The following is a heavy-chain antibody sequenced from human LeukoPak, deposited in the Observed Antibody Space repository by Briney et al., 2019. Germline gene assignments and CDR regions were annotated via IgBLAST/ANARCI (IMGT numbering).Heavy chain of an antibody. CDR1: GFTFSIYW. V-gene: IGHV3-7*05. D-gene: IGHD6-13*01. J-gene: IGHJ4*02. Sequence: GGSLRLSCIASGFTFSIYWMSWVRQAPGKGLDWVANIRQDGSERYYVDSVKGRFTISRDNGKNSLYLQMNSLRAEDTAVYYCARREGSTWYGGFDYWGQGTLVTVSS. CDR2: IRQDGSER. CDR3: ARREGSTWYGGFDY.